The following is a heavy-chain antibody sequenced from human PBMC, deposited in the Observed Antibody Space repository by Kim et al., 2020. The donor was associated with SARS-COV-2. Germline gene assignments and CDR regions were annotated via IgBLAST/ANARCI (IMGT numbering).Heavy chain of an antibody. D-gene: IGHD2-21*01. CDR2: ST. V-gene: IGHV4-4*02. J-gene: IGHJ4*02. Sequence: STHYNPSLQSRVTISVDKSKNQFSLKLSSVTAADTAVYYCARSPADSLDYWGQGTLVTVSS. CDR3: ARSPADSLDY.